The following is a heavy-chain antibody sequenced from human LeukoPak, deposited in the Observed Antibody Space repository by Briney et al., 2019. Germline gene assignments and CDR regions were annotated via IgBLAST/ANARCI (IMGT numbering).Heavy chain of an antibody. D-gene: IGHD3-16*02. J-gene: IGHJ4*02. CDR1: GFTFTNAW. V-gene: IGHV3-15*01. CDR2: INSKTDGGTT. Sequence: GGSLRLSYAASGFTFTNAWMSWVRQAPGKGLEWVGRINSKTDGGTTDYAAPVKGRFTISRDDSKNTLYLQLSSLETEDTAVYYCAIDYDYAWGSYRLGYWGQGTLVTVSS. CDR3: AIDYDYAWGSYRLGY.